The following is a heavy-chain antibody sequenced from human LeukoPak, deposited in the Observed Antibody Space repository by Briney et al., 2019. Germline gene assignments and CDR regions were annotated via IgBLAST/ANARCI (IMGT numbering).Heavy chain of an antibody. V-gene: IGHV1-2*02. Sequence: ASVKVSCKASGYTFTGYYIHWVRQAPGQGLEWMGLINPSSGGTNYAQKFQGRVTMTRDTSISTAYMELSRLTSDDTAVYYCARHNSGSYEYWGPGTLVTVSS. CDR2: INPSSGGT. D-gene: IGHD1-26*01. J-gene: IGHJ4*02. CDR1: GYTFTGYY. CDR3: ARHNSGSYEY.